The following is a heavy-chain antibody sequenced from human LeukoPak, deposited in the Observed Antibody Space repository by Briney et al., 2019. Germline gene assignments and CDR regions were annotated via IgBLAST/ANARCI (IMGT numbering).Heavy chain of an antibody. CDR2: HYYSGST. D-gene: IGHD3-22*01. CDR1: GDSISSSSCY. Sequence: SETLSLTCTVSGDSISSSSCYWGWNRPPPGKGLEWIGGHYYSGSTFYTPSLTSPVTISVDKAKNRFSLKLSSVTAADTAVYYCAGHPYYYESSGYPRFLDSWGQGTLVTVSS. CDR3: AGHPYYYESSGYPRFLDS. J-gene: IGHJ4*02. V-gene: IGHV4-39*01.